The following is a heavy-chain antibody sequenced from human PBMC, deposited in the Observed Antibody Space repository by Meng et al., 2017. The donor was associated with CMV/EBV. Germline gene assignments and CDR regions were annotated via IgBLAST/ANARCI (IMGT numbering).Heavy chain of an antibody. Sequence: GGSLRLSCAASGFTFSSYWMHWVRQAPGKRLVWVSRINSDGSSTSYADSVKGRFTISRDNAKNTLYLQMNSLRAEDTAVYYCARNVDYGMDVWGQGTTVTVSS. J-gene: IGHJ6*02. CDR1: GFTFSSYW. CDR3: ARNVDYGMDV. V-gene: IGHV3-74*01. D-gene: IGHD5-12*01. CDR2: INSDGSST.